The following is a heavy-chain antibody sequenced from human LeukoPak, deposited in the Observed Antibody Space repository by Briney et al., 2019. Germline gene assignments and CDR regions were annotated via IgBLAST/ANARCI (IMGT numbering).Heavy chain of an antibody. CDR2: ISSSSSTI. V-gene: IGHV3-48*04. J-gene: IGHJ5*02. D-gene: IGHD3-22*01. CDR1: GFTFSSYS. Sequence: GGSLRLSCAASGFTFSSYSMNWVRQAPGKGLEWVSYISSSSSTIYYADSVKGRFTISRDNAKNSLYLQTNSLRAEDTAVYYCASAPGEVYYDSSGSNWFDPWGQGTLVTVSS. CDR3: ASAPGEVYYDSSGSNWFDP.